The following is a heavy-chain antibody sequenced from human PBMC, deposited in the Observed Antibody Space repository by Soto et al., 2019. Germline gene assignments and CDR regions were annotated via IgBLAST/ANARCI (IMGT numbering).Heavy chain of an antibody. V-gene: IGHV3-21*01. CDR2: ISSNSNYI. CDR3: ARYTYDSSGYASSTFDY. D-gene: IGHD3-22*01. CDR1: GFTFNSYS. J-gene: IGHJ4*02. Sequence: GRSLRLSCAASGFTFNSYSMNWVRQAPGKGLEWVSSISSNSNYIYYADSVKGRFTISRDNAKNSLYLQMNSLRAEDTAVYYCARYTYDSSGYASSTFDYWGQGTLVTVSS.